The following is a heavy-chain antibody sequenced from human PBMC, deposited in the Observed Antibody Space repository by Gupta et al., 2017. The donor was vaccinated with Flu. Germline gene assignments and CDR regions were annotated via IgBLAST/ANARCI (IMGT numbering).Heavy chain of an antibody. J-gene: IGHJ6*02. CDR2: IYPGDSNT. D-gene: IGHD2-2*02. V-gene: IGHV5-51*01. CDR3: ARHGGTGDCRSTSCSTGVPYYYGMDV. CDR1: GYSFNNYW. Sequence: EVQLVQSGKEVKKPGESLQISCEGSGYSFNNYWIAWVRQMPGKGPEWMGTIYPGDSNTIYSPSHQGQVTISADKSISTAYLQWSSLKASDTAMYYCARHGGTGDCRSTSCSTGVPYYYGMDVGGQGTTVTVSS.